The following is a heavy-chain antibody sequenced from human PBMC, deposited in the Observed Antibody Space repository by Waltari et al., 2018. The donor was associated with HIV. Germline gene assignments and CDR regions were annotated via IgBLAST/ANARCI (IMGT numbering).Heavy chain of an antibody. Sequence: QEQLVESGGGVVQPGRSLRLSCAVSALPFNHFAIHWVRQAPGKGLEWVASISYDGSSKYYSDSVKGRFTISRDDSKNTVSLQMNSLRAADAALYYCAKEGWELLQFGYYFDSWGQGALVTVSS. D-gene: IGHD3-10*01. V-gene: IGHV3-30*18. CDR3: AKEGWELLQFGYYFDS. CDR1: ALPFNHFA. J-gene: IGHJ4*02. CDR2: ISYDGSSK.